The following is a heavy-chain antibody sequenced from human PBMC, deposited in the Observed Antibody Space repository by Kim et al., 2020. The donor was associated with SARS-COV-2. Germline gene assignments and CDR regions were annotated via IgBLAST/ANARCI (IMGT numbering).Heavy chain of an antibody. V-gene: IGHV3-30*18. J-gene: IGHJ6*02. CDR1: GFTFSSYG. CDR3: AKVTYYYGSGSYSGMGWGNYYYGMDV. D-gene: IGHD3-10*01. CDR2: ISYDGSNK. Sequence: VGSLRLSCAASGFTFSSYGMHWVRQAPGKGLEWVAVISYDGSNKYYADSVKGRFTISRDNSKNTLYLQMNSLRAEDTAVYYCAKVTYYYGSGSYSGMGWGNYYYGMDVWGQGTTVTVSS.